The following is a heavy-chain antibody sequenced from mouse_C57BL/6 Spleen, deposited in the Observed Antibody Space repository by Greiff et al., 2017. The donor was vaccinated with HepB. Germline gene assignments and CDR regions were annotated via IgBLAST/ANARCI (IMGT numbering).Heavy chain of an antibody. J-gene: IGHJ2*01. Sequence: QVQLQQSGAELARPGASVKLSCKASGYTFTSYGISWVKQRTGQGLEWIGEIYPRSGNTYYNEKFKGKATLTADKSSSTAYMELSSLTSEDSAVYFCAREGNYYGSSYYFDYWGQGTTLTVSS. CDR3: AREGNYYGSSYYFDY. D-gene: IGHD1-1*01. CDR2: IYPRSGNT. CDR1: GYTFTSYG. V-gene: IGHV1-81*01.